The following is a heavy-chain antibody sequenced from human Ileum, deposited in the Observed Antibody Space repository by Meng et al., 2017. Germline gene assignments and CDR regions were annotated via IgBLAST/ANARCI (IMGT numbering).Heavy chain of an antibody. D-gene: IGHD7-27*01. CDR3: ARDHWGSLDY. CDR1: GGSVSTRAYQ. V-gene: IGHV4-61*08. CDR2: AGT. Sequence: QLQDVCPGRGSPSATPSLFCTVSGGSVSTRAYQWGWIRHPPGKGLEWIGYAGTNYNPSLKSRVTISVDTSKRQFSLKLTSVTAADTAVYYCARDHWGSLDYWGQGILVTVSS. J-gene: IGHJ4*02.